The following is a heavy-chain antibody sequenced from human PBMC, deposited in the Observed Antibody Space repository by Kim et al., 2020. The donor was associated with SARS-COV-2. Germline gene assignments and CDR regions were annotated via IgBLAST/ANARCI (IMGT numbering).Heavy chain of an antibody. V-gene: IGHV1-46*02. CDR1: GYSLNSYF. D-gene: IGHD6-6*01. CDR2: IYPDGETT. J-gene: IGHJ5*02. CDR3: AKEIPQSSWFGP. Sequence: ASVKVSCTASGYSLNSYFVHWVRQAPGQGLEWMGVIYPDGETTGYAQRFQGRVTMTRDTSTSTVYMEVSGLTSEDTAIYLRAKEIPQSSWFGPWGQGTLVTVSS.